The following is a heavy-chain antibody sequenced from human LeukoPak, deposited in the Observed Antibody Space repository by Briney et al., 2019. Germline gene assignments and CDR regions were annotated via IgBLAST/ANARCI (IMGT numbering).Heavy chain of an antibody. J-gene: IGHJ3*02. CDR1: GFTFSSYG. V-gene: IGHV3-30*18. Sequence: PGRSLRLSCAASGFTFSSYGMHWVRQAPGKGLEWVAVISYDGSNKYYADSVKGRFTISRDNSKNTLYLQMNSLRAEDTAVYYCAKIKSGVQLWLVGAFDIWGQGTMVTVPS. CDR3: AKIKSGVQLWLVGAFDI. D-gene: IGHD5-18*01. CDR2: ISYDGSNK.